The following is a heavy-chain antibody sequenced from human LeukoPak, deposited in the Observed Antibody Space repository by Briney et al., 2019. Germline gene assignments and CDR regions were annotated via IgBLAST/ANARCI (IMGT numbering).Heavy chain of an antibody. CDR1: GFTFSSYD. Sequence: PGGSLRLSCAASGFTFSSYDMNWVRQVPGKGLEWISYISSSSSSIYYADSEKGRFTISRDNAKNSLYLQMNSLRAEDTAVYYCARILYGSGRYGTFDYWGQGTLVTVSS. J-gene: IGHJ4*02. CDR3: ARILYGSGRYGTFDY. V-gene: IGHV3-48*04. CDR2: ISSSSSSI. D-gene: IGHD3-10*01.